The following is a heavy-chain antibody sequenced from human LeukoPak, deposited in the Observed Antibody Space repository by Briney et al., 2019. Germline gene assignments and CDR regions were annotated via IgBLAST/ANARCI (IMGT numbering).Heavy chain of an antibody. J-gene: IGHJ4*02. V-gene: IGHV4-34*01. CDR2: INHSGST. CDR1: GFTFSSYG. CDR3: ARDRSGYSNYAPPHQQLAD. D-gene: IGHD4-11*01. Sequence: PGGSLRLSCAASGFTFSSYGMSWIRQPPGKGLEWIGEINHSGSTNYNPSLKSRVTISVDTSKNQFSLKLSSVTAADTAVYYCARDRSGYSNYAPPHQQLADWGQGTLVTVSS.